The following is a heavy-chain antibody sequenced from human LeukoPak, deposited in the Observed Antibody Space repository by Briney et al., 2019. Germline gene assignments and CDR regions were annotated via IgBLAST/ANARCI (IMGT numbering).Heavy chain of an antibody. D-gene: IGHD1-26*01. V-gene: IGHV7-4-1*02. CDR3: ARDPTVGATR. CDR2: INTNTGNP. Sequence: ASVKVYCKASGYTFNSYAVKWMRQAPGQWLEWMGWINTNTGNPTYAQGFTGRFVFSLDTSVSTAYLQISSLKAEDTAVYYCARDPTVGATRWGQGTLVTVSS. J-gene: IGHJ4*02. CDR1: GYTFNSYA.